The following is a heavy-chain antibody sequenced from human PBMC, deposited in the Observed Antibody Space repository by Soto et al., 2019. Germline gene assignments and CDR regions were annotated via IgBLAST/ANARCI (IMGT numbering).Heavy chain of an antibody. V-gene: IGHV1-18*01. D-gene: IGHD6-13*01. CDR3: AREGNTGYSSSWDRFYYYYYMDV. Sequence: MGWISAYNGNTNYAQKLQGRVTMTTDTSTSTAYMELRSLRSDDTAVYYCAREGNTGYSSSWDRFYYYYYMDVWGKGTTVTVSS. CDR2: ISAYNGNT. J-gene: IGHJ6*03.